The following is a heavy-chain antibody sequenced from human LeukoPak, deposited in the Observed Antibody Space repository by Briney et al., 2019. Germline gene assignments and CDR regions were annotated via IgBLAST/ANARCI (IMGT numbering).Heavy chain of an antibody. D-gene: IGHD2-15*01. CDR3: ARALRCSGGTCYSLIDY. CDR2: ISYDGSSK. J-gene: IGHJ4*02. Sequence: GGSLRLSCAAYGFTFSYYAMHWVRQAPGKVLEWVAVISYDGSSKSYADSVRGRFTISRDNSKNTLFLQMNSLTAEDTAVFYCARALRCSGGTCYSLIDYWGQGTLVTVSS. V-gene: IGHV3-30-3*01. CDR1: GFTFSYYA.